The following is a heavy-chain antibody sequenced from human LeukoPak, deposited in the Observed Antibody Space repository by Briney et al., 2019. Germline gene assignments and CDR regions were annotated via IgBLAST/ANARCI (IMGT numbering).Heavy chain of an antibody. CDR1: GYTFTSYY. J-gene: IGHJ5*02. CDR3: ARGRLVGSGSTLWFEP. V-gene: IGHV1-46*01. Sequence: ASVKVSCKASGYTFTSYYMHWVRQAPGQGLEWMGIINPSGGSTSYAQKFQGRVTMTRDMSTSTVYMELSSLRSEDTAVYYCARGRLVGSGSTLWFEPWGQGSLVTVSS. D-gene: IGHD3-10*01. CDR2: INPSGGST.